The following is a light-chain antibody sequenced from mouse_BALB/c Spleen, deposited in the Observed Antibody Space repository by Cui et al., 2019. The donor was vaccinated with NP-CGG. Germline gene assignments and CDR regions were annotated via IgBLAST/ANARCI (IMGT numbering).Light chain of an antibody. J-gene: IGLJ1*01. Sequence: QAVVTQESALITSPGETVTLTCRSSTGAVTTSNYANWVQEKPDHLFTGLIGGTNNRVPGVPARFSGSLIGDKAVLTIPGAQTEDEAIYFCALWYSNHWVFGGGTKLPVL. CDR3: ALWYSNHWV. CDR2: GTN. V-gene: IGLV1*01. CDR1: TGAVTTSNY.